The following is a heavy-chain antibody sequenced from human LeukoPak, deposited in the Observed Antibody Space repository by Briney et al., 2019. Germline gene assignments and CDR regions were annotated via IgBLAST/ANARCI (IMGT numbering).Heavy chain of an antibody. D-gene: IGHD2-15*01. CDR1: GFTFSSYE. J-gene: IGHJ4*02. CDR3: ARISSYCGGGSCYDFYFDY. CDR2: FYYSGST. Sequence: GSLRLSCAASGFTFSSYEMNWVRQAPGKGLEWIGTFYYSGSTYYNPSLKSRVTISVDTSKNQFSLKLSSVTAADTAVYYCARISSYCGGGSCYDFYFDYWGQGTLVTVSS. V-gene: IGHV4-59*05.